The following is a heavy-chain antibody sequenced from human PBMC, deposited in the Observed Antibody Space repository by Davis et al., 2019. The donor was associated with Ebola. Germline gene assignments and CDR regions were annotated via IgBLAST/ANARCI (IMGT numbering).Heavy chain of an antibody. Sequence: GSLRLSCAASGFTFSSYAMSWIRQPPGKGLEWIGYIYHSGSTNYNPSLKSRVTISVDKSKNQFSLKLSSVTAADTAVYYCARAQFPTTSDHWGQGTLVTVSS. V-gene: IGHV4-4*02. CDR2: IYHSGST. D-gene: IGHD1-1*01. CDR1: GFTFSSYAM. J-gene: IGHJ4*02. CDR3: ARAQFPTTSDH.